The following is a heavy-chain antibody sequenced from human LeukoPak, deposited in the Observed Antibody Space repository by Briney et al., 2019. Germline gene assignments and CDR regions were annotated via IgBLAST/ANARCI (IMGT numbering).Heavy chain of an antibody. CDR3: ARPRRYCSGGSCPRGAFDI. CDR2: ISGSGGST. Sequence: PGGSLRLSCAASGFTFSSYAMSWVRQAPGKGLEWVSAISGSGGSTYYADSVKGRFTISRDDSKHTLYLQMNSLRAEDTAVYYCARPRRYCSGGSCPRGAFDIWGQGTMVTVSS. J-gene: IGHJ3*02. D-gene: IGHD2-15*01. V-gene: IGHV3-23*01. CDR1: GFTFSSYA.